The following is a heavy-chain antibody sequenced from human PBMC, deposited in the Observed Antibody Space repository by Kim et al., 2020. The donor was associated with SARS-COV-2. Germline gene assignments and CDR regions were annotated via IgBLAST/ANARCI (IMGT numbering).Heavy chain of an antibody. Sequence: SETLSLTCAVSGGSISSSNWWSWVRQPPGKGLEWIGEIYHRGSTNYNPSLKSRVTISVDKSKNQFSLKLSFVTAADTAVYYCARGFVTDAMYDFWSGYYRYFDYWGRGTLVTVSS. CDR3: ARGFVTDAMYDFWSGYYRYFDY. CDR1: GGSISSSNW. CDR2: IYHRGST. V-gene: IGHV4-4*02. D-gene: IGHD3-3*01. J-gene: IGHJ4*02.